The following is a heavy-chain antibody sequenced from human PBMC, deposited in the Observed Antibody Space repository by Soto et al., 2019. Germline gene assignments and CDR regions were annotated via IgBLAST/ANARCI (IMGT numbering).Heavy chain of an antibody. V-gene: IGHV3-7*04. CDR3: ARGGGNFDQ. D-gene: IGHD3-16*01. Sequence: EVPLVESGGGLVQPGGSLRLTCAASGFTLSGYWMSWVRQAPGKGREWVAKVKQDGSKKYYVDSVKGRFTISRDNDKNLLNLQMTSLGVEDTAVYYCARGGGNFDQWGQGTLVTVSS. CDR1: GFTLSGYW. CDR2: VKQDGSKK. J-gene: IGHJ4*02.